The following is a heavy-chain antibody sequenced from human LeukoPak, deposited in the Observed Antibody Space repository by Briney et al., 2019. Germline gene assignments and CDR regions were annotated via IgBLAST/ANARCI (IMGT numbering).Heavy chain of an antibody. CDR2: IKEDGSEK. V-gene: IGHV3-7*01. CDR3: ARDGNGKSLDFDY. Sequence: PGGSLRLSCAASGFTYTTYWMTWVRQAPGKGLEWVANIKEDGSEKNCVDSVKGRFTISRDNAKNSLYLQMNSLRAEDTAVYYCARDGNGKSLDFDYWGQGTLVTVSS. J-gene: IGHJ4*02. D-gene: IGHD1-1*01. CDR1: GFTYTTYW.